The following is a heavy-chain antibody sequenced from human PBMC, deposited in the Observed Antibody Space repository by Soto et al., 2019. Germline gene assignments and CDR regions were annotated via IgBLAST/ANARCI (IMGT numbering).Heavy chain of an antibody. V-gene: IGHV5-51*01. CDR2: IYPGDFYT. Sequence: VESLTISCMGCGYRFNTYCIAWVIQMRGKGLEWMGIIYPGDFYTRYSPSFQCHVTMSVDKSINTAYLHWSSLETSDTAMYYCARLLGYSYGHKELFDYWGQGTPVTVSS. D-gene: IGHD5-18*01. CDR1: GYRFNTYC. J-gene: IGHJ4*02. CDR3: ARLLGYSYGHKELFDY.